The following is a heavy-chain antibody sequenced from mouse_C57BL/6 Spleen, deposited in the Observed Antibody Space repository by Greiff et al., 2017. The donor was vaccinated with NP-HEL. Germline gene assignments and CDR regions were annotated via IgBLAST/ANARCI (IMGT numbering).Heavy chain of an antibody. CDR1: GYSITSGYY. V-gene: IGHV3-6*01. CDR2: ISYDGSN. Sequence: EVKLVESGPGLVKPSQSLSLTCSVTGYSITSGYYWNWIRQFPGNKLEWMGYISYDGSNNYNPSLKNRITITRDTSKNQFFLKLNSVTTEDTATYYCARAGVYYGNFAWFAYWGQGTLVTVSA. CDR3: ARAGVYYGNFAWFAY. D-gene: IGHD2-1*01. J-gene: IGHJ3*01.